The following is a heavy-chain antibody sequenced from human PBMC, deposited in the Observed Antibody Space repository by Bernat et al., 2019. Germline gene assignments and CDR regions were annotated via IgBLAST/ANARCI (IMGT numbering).Heavy chain of an antibody. CDR3: ARDVSSSPYYMDV. Sequence: EVQLVETGGGLIQSGGSLRLSCVASGFSVSSKYMTWVRQAPGRGLEWISVLYSGGKTYYADSVKGRFTISRDNSKNTLYLQMNSLTPEDTAVYYCARDVSSSPYYMDVWGKGTTVTVSS. CDR2: LYSGGKT. V-gene: IGHV3-53*05. D-gene: IGHD6-6*01. CDR1: GFSVSSKY. J-gene: IGHJ6*03.